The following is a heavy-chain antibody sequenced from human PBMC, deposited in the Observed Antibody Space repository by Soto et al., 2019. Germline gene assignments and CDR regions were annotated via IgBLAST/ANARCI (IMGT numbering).Heavy chain of an antibody. CDR2: IIPIFGTA. V-gene: IGHV1-69*13. CDR3: ARVTVVVVAATRSLFDP. Sequence: SVKVSCKASGGTFSSYAISWVRQAPGQGLEWMGGIIPIFGTANYAQKFQGRVTITADESTSTAYMELSSLRSEDTAVYYCARVTVVVVAATRSLFDPWGQGTLVTVSS. CDR1: GGTFSSYA. D-gene: IGHD2-15*01. J-gene: IGHJ5*02.